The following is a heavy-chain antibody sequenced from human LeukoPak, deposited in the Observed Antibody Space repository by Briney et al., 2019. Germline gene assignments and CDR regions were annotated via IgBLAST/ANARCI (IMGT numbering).Heavy chain of an antibody. V-gene: IGHV3-30*04. CDR3: ARTYSSSPEGDYYYYYYMDV. CDR1: RFTFSSYA. Sequence: PGRSLRLSCAASRFTFSSYAMHWVRQAPGKGLEWVAVISYDGSNKYYADSVKGRFTISRDNSKNTLYLQMNSLRAEDTAVYYCARTYSSSPEGDYYYYYYMDVWGKGTTVTVSS. J-gene: IGHJ6*03. CDR2: ISYDGSNK. D-gene: IGHD6-13*01.